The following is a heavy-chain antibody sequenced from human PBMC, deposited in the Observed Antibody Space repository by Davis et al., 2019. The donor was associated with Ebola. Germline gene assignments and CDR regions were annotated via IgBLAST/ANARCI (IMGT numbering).Heavy chain of an antibody. Sequence: SETLSLTCTVSGGSIASSNYNWGWIRQPPGKGLEWVGTVHYSGNTYQNPSLKSRVAISVDTSKKQFSLNLTSVTAADTAVYYCARDVSDGWYGGFDFWGQGTLVTVSS. CDR3: ARDVSDGWYGGFDF. J-gene: IGHJ4*02. CDR2: VHYSGNT. V-gene: IGHV4-39*07. D-gene: IGHD6-19*01. CDR1: GGSIASSNYN.